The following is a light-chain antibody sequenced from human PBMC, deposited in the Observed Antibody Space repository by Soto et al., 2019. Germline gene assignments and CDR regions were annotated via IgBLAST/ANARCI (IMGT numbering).Light chain of an antibody. V-gene: IGLV2-14*03. CDR3: SSRTSATTVV. CDR1: SSDVGSYNY. J-gene: IGLJ3*02. CDR2: DVS. Sequence: QSALTQPASVSGSPGQSITISCTGTSSDVGSYNYVSWYQQHPGEAPKVMIYDVSSRPSGVSTRFSGSKSGNTASPTISGLQAEDEAQYYCSSRTSATTVVFGGGTKLTVL.